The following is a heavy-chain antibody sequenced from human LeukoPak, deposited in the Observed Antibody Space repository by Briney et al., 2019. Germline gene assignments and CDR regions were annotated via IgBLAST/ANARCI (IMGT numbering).Heavy chain of an antibody. CDR2: FDPEDGET. D-gene: IGHD4-23*01. Sequence: ASVKVSCKVSGYALTELSMHWVRQAPGKGLEWMGGFDPEDGETIYAQKFQGRVTMTEDTSTDTAYMELRSLRSDDTAVYYCTREDLCGGNVYRCGGSDSWGQGTLVTVSS. J-gene: IGHJ4*02. CDR3: TREDLCGGNVYRCGGSDS. V-gene: IGHV1-24*01. CDR1: GYALTELS.